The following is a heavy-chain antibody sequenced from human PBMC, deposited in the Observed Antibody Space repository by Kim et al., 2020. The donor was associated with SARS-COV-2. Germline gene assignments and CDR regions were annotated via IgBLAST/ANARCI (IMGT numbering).Heavy chain of an antibody. CDR3: ARGPAPRDFFRLGLNWFDP. D-gene: IGHD2-21*02. CDR1: GGSFSGYY. J-gene: IGHJ5*02. CDR2: INHSGST. Sequence: SETLSLTCAVYGGSFSGYYWSWIRQPPGKGLEWIGEINHSGSTNYNPSLKSRVTISVDTSKNQFSLKLSSVTAADTAVYYCARGPAPRDFFRLGLNWFDPWGQGTLVTVSS. V-gene: IGHV4-34*01.